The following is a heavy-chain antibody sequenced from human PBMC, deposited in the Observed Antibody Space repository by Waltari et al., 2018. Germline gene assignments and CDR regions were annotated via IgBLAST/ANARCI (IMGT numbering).Heavy chain of an antibody. CDR1: GGTFSSYA. CDR2: IIPIFGTA. J-gene: IGHJ4*02. CDR3: AATEPYCSGGSCYPQAPFDY. V-gene: IGHV1-69*01. Sequence: QVQLVQSGAEVKKPGSSVKVSCKASGGTFSSYAISWVRQPPGQGLGWMGGIIPIFGTANYAQKFQGRVTITADESTSTAYMELSSLRSEDTAVYYCAATEPYCSGGSCYPQAPFDYWGQGTLVTVSS. D-gene: IGHD2-15*01.